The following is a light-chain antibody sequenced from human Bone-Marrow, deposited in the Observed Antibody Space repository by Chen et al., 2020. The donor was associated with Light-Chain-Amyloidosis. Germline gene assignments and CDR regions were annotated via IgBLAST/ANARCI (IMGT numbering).Light chain of an antibody. Sequence: QSVLTQPDSVSGSPGQSITIPCSGTSSDGGGYNYVSWYQQHPGKVPKLILYDVHNRPSGVSNRFSGSKSGNTASLTISGLQTEDEADYYCSSYTSNITGVVFGGGTKLTVL. CDR3: SSYTSNITGVV. V-gene: IGLV2-14*03. CDR2: DVH. CDR1: SSDGGGYNY. J-gene: IGLJ2*01.